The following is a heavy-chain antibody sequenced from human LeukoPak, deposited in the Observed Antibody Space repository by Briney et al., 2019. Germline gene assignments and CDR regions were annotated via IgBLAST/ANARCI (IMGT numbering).Heavy chain of an antibody. CDR3: ARDWVAGVPFDAFDI. CDR1: GFTFSTYG. Sequence: GGPLRLSCAASGFTFSTYGITWLRQAPGKGLQWVANIKEDGSETYYVDSVKGGFTISRDNAKNSLYLHMTSLTAEDTAMYYCARDWVAGVPFDAFDIWGQGTMVSVSS. CDR2: IKEDGSET. D-gene: IGHD3-10*01. V-gene: IGHV3-7*01. J-gene: IGHJ3*02.